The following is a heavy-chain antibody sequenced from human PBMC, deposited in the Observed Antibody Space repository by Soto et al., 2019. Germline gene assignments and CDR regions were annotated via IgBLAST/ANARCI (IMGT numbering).Heavy chain of an antibody. CDR3: EKVPALPTPDWLLLHGAFDI. D-gene: IGHD3-9*01. CDR2: ISGSGGST. CDR1: GFTFSSYA. J-gene: IGHJ3*02. Sequence: VQLLESGGGLVQPGGSLRLSCAASGFTFSSYAMSWVRQAPGRGLEWVSAISGSGGSTYYADSVKGRFTISRDNSEYTLHLQMNSLSGEDKAVYYCEKVPALPTPDWLLLHGAFDIWGQGTMVTGSA. V-gene: IGHV3-23*01.